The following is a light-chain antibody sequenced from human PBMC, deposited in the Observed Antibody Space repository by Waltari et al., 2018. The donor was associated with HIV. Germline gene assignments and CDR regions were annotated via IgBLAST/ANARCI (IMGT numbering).Light chain of an antibody. J-gene: IGLJ2*01. CDR1: TTAFDLHTF. V-gene: IGLV2-14*01. CDR3: TTYTAKDSLL. Sequence: SALTQPASVSGSPGQSVTISCTGTTTAFDLHTFLSWYQPHPGKAPPLIIFGVNYRPSGISSRFSASKSGDTASLTISGLQSGDEADYYCTTYTAKDSLLIGSGTKLTVL. CDR2: GVN.